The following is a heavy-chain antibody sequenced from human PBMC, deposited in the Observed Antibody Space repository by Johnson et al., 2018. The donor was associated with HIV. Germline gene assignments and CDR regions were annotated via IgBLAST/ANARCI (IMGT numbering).Heavy chain of an antibody. D-gene: IGHD5-12*01. V-gene: IGHV3-30-3*01. J-gene: IGHJ3*02. Sequence: QVQLMESGGGVVQPVRSLRLSCAASGFTFSSYAMHWVRQAPGKGLEWVAVISYDGSNKYYADSVKGRFTISRDNSKNTLYLQMNSLRAEDTAVYYCVRGGYSGYDSGAFDIWGQGTMVTVSS. CDR2: ISYDGSNK. CDR3: VRGGYSGYDSGAFDI. CDR1: GFTFSSYA.